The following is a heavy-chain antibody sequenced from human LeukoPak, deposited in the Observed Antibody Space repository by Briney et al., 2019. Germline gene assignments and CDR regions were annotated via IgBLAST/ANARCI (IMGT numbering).Heavy chain of an antibody. CDR2: FDPEDGET. Sequence: ASVKVSCKVSGYTLTELSMHWVRQAPGKGLEWMGGFDPEDGETIYAQKFQGRVTMTEDTSTDTAYMELSSLRSEDTAVYYCATVRHATYYFDYWGQGTLVTVSS. V-gene: IGHV1-24*01. CDR3: ATVRHATYYFDY. CDR1: GYTLTELS. D-gene: IGHD2-15*01. J-gene: IGHJ4*02.